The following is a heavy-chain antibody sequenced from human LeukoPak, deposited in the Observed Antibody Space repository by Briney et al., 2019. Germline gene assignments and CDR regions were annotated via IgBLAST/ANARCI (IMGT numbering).Heavy chain of an antibody. CDR2: ISAYNGNT. V-gene: IGHV1-18*01. D-gene: IGHD5-18*01. Sequence: ASVKVSCKASGYTFTSYGISWVRQAPGQGLEWMGWISAYNGNTNYAQKLQGRVTMTTDTSTSTAYMELSRLRSDDTAVYYCARDWIQLWLVSWGQGTLVTVSS. CDR1: GYTFTSYG. J-gene: IGHJ4*02. CDR3: ARDWIQLWLVS.